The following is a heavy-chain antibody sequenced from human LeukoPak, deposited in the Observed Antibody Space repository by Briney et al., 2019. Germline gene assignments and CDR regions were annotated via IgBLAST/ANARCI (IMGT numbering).Heavy chain of an antibody. J-gene: IGHJ4*02. CDR2: ISVYNGDT. Sequence: GASVKVSCKASGYTFTGYYMHWVRQAPGQGLEYMGWISVYNGDTNYAQKLQGRVTMTTDTSTSTAYMELRSLRSDDTAVYYCARVGVPVKNDYWGQGTLVTVSS. CDR1: GYTFTGYY. CDR3: ARVGVPVKNDY. V-gene: IGHV1-18*04. D-gene: IGHD2-2*01.